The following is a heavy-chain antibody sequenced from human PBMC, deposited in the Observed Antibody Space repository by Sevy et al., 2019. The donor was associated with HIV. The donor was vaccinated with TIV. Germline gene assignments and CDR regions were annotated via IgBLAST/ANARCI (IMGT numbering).Heavy chain of an antibody. D-gene: IGHD6-19*01. CDR1: GFTFSIYT. CDR3: AKEWTLLSDWYGEFDY. Sequence: GGSLRLSCAASGFTFSIYTMSWVRQAPGKGLECVSYIVGSSRTIYYANSLKGRFTITRDNAKNSLYLQLNSLRAEDTAIYYCAKEWTLLSDWYGEFDYWGQGTLVTVSS. V-gene: IGHV3-48*01. CDR2: IVGSSRTI. J-gene: IGHJ4*02.